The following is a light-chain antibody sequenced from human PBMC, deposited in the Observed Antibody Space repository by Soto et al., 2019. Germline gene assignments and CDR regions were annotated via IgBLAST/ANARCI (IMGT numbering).Light chain of an antibody. V-gene: IGKV1-39*01. CDR2: AAS. CDR3: QHSYTTPVYT. CDR1: QNIIFY. Sequence: DIQMTQSPSSLSASVGDRVTITCRASQNIIFYLNWYQQKPGKAPKLLIYAASNLQSGVPSRFSGSGAGTEFRLTISSLQSEDFATYFCQHSYTTPVYTFGQGTKLEIK. J-gene: IGKJ2*01.